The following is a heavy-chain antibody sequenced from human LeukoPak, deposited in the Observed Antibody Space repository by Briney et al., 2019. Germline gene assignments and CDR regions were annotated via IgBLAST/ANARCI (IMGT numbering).Heavy chain of an antibody. CDR2: IRKDGGAK. CDR3: ASSHDSSGND. J-gene: IGHJ4*02. Sequence: PGGSLRLSCAASGFPFSTYWMAWVRRAPGKGLDWVANIRKDGGAKFYAASVKGRFIISRDNAKNSLYLQMNNLRGEDTAVYYCASSHDSSGNDWGQGTLVTV. CDR1: GFPFSTYW. D-gene: IGHD3-22*01. V-gene: IGHV3-7*01.